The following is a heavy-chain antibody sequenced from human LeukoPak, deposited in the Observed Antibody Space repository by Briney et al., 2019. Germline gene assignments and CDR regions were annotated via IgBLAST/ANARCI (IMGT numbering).Heavy chain of an antibody. CDR3: ARVHPRRQLDY. V-gene: IGHV3-21*01. J-gene: IGHJ4*02. CDR1: GFTFSSYS. Sequence: GGSLRLSCAASGFTFSSYSMNWVRQAPGKGLEWVSSISSSSSYIYYADSVKGRFTISRDNAKKSLYLQTTSLRAEDTAVYYCARVHPRRQLDYWGQGTLVTVSS. CDR2: ISSSSSYI.